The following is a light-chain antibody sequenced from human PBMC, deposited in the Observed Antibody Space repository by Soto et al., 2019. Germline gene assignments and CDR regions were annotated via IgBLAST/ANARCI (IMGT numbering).Light chain of an antibody. V-gene: IGKV3-20*01. J-gene: IGKJ1*01. CDR1: QSVSNHY. CDR3: QRYGNSLTWT. Sequence: EIVLTQSPGTLSLSPGERATLSCRASQSVSNHYLAWYQQKPGQAPRLLLYGASSRATGIPDRFSGSGSETDFTLTISRLEPEDYAVYYYQRYGNSLTWTFGQGTKVDIK. CDR2: GAS.